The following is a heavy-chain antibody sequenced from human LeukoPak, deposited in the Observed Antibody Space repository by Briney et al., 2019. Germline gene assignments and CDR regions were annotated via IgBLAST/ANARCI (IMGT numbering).Heavy chain of an antibody. D-gene: IGHD6-13*01. Sequence: GGSLRLSCAASGFTFSSYAMSWVRQAPGKGLEWVAIMSGSGNITYYADSVKGRCTISRDNSKNTLYLQMNSLRAEDTAVYYCAKGPSISAVGYFDYWGQGTLVTVSS. V-gene: IGHV3-23*01. CDR2: MSGSGNIT. CDR1: GFTFSSYA. CDR3: AKGPSISAVGYFDY. J-gene: IGHJ4*02.